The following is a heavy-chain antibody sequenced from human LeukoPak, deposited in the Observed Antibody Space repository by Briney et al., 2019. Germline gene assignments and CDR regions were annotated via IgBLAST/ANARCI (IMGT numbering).Heavy chain of an antibody. D-gene: IGHD2-2*02. CDR3: ARVPSTDCSSTSCYNYWFDP. CDR2: IRAYNGNT. J-gene: IGHJ5*02. Sequence: ASVKVSCKASGYTFTSYGIGWVRQAPGRGLEWMGWIRAYNGNTNYAQKLQGRVTMTTDTSTSTAYMELRSLRSDDTAVYYCARVPSTDCSSTSCYNYWFDPWGQGTLVTVSS. CDR1: GYTFTSYG. V-gene: IGHV1-18*01.